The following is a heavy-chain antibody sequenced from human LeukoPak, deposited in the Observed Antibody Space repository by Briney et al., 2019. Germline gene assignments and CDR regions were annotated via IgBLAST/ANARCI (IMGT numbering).Heavy chain of an antibody. V-gene: IGHV4-34*01. Sequence: PSETLSLTCAVYGGSFSGYYWSWIRQPPGKGLEWIGEINHSGSTNYNPSLKSRVTISVDTSKNQFSLKLSSVTAADTAVYYCAGSPLGGRNFDYWGQGTLVTVSS. CDR1: GGSFSGYY. CDR3: AGSPLGGRNFDY. CDR2: INHSGST. J-gene: IGHJ4*02. D-gene: IGHD1-26*01.